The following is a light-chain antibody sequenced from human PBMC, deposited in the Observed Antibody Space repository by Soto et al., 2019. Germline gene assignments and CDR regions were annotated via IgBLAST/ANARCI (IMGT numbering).Light chain of an antibody. Sequence: DIPMTQSPSTLSASVGDRVTISCRASQSISSWLAWYQQKPGEAPKLLIYDASTLESGVPSRLSGSGSGTEFTLTISSLQPDDFATYYCQQYNSHKTFGQGTRVEIK. V-gene: IGKV1-5*01. CDR1: QSISSW. CDR2: DAS. J-gene: IGKJ1*01. CDR3: QQYNSHKT.